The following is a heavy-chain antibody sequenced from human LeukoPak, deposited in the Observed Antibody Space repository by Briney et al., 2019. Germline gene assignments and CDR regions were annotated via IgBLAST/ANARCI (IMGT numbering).Heavy chain of an antibody. J-gene: IGHJ4*02. CDR2: INIDGSNT. Sequence: GGFLRLSCAASGFTFSSYWMHWVRQAPGKGLVWVSRINIDGSNTNYADSVKGRFTISRDNAKNTLYLQINSLRAEDMAVYYCATSSGLGFNYWGQGTLVTVSS. D-gene: IGHD6-19*01. CDR3: ATSSGLGFNY. CDR1: GFTFSSYW. V-gene: IGHV3-74*01.